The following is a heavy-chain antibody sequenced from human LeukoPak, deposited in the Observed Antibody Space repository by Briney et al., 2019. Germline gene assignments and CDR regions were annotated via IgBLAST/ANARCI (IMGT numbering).Heavy chain of an antibody. J-gene: IGHJ5*02. CDR2: ISAYNGNT. V-gene: IGHV1-18*01. D-gene: IGHD6-13*01. Sequence: ASVKVSCKASGYTFTSYGISWVRQAPGQGLEWMGWISAYNGNTNYAQKLQGRVTMTTDTSTSTAYMELRSLRSDDTAVYYCARDRGGSSWPNWFDPWGQGTLVTVSS. CDR1: GYTFTSYG. CDR3: ARDRGGSSWPNWFDP.